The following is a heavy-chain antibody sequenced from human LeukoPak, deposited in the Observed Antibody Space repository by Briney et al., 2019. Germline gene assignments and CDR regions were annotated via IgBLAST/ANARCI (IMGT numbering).Heavy chain of an antibody. V-gene: IGHV3-21*01. CDR3: ARDSDIYYFDY. D-gene: IGHD2-15*01. CDR2: ISSSSGYI. J-gene: IGHJ4*02. Sequence: PGGSLRLSCAASGFTFSSYSMNWVRQAPGKGLGWVSSISSSSGYIYYADSVKGRFTISRDNAKNSLYLQMNSLRAEDTAVYYCARDSDIYYFDYWGQGTLVTVSS. CDR1: GFTFSSYS.